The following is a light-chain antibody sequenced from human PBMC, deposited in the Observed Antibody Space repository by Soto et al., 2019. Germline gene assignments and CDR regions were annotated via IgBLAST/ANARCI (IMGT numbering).Light chain of an antibody. J-gene: IGLJ3*02. CDR1: TNDVGGYNY. Sequence: QSALTQPASVSGSPGQSITISCTGTTNDVGGYNYVSWYQQHPGKAPKLLIFEVSSRPSGVSNRFSGSKSGNTASLTISALQAEDEADYFCNSYTSSRNWVFGGGTQLTVL. CDR2: EVS. CDR3: NSYTSSRNWV. V-gene: IGLV2-14*01.